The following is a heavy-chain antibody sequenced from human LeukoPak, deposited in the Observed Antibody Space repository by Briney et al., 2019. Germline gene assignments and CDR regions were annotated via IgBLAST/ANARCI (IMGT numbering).Heavy chain of an antibody. CDR3: ARDRLQYYYGSSLGYYYGMDV. CDR1: GFTFSSYW. D-gene: IGHD3-10*01. V-gene: IGHV3-7*01. CDR2: IKQDGSEK. Sequence: GGSLRLSCAASGFTFSSYWMSWVRQAPGKGLEWVANIKQDGSEKYYVDSVKGRFTISRDNAKNSLYLQMNSLRAEDTAVYYCARDRLQYYYGSSLGYYYGMDVWGQGTTVTVSS. J-gene: IGHJ6*02.